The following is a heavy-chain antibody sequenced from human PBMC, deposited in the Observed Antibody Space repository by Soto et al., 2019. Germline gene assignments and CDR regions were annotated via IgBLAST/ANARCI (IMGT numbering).Heavy chain of an antibody. CDR1: GGSFSGYY. CDR3: ARGPTKSSGWGGFDP. CDR2: NNHSGST. D-gene: IGHD6-19*01. Sequence: QVQLQQWGAGLLKPSETLSLTCAVYGGSFSGYYWSWIRQPPGKGLEWIGENNHSGSTNYNPSLKSRVTISVDTSKNQFPLKLSSLTAANTAAYYCARGPTKSSGWGGFDPWGQGTLVIVYS. J-gene: IGHJ5*02. V-gene: IGHV4-34*01.